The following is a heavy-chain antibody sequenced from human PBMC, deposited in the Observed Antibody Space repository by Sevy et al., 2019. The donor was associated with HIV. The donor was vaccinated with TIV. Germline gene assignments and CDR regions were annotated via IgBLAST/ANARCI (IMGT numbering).Heavy chain of an antibody. CDR2: ISGYNSNK. CDR1: AYAFSSYG. J-gene: IGHJ5*02. D-gene: IGHD1-26*01. CDR3: ARCLGGLRPWEYNWFDP. V-gene: IGHV1-18*01. Sequence: ASVKVSCKASAYAFSSYGISWVRQAPGQGLEWMGWISGYNSNKKYAQKFQDRASMTTDTSTSTAYMELRSLRSDDTAVYYCARCLGGLRPWEYNWFDPWGQGTLVTVSS.